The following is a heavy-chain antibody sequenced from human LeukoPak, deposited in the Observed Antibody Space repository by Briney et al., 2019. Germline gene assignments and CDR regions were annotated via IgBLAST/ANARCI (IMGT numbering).Heavy chain of an antibody. V-gene: IGHV3-21*01. J-gene: IGHJ3*02. Sequence: GGSLRLSCAASGFTFSSYAMSWVRQAPGKGLEWVSSISSSSSYIYYADSVEGRFTISRDNAKNSLYLQMNSLRAEDTALYYCAKARRYSSYDAFDMWGQGTMVTVSS. CDR3: AKARRYSSYDAFDM. CDR2: ISSSSSYI. CDR1: GFTFSSYA. D-gene: IGHD6-13*01.